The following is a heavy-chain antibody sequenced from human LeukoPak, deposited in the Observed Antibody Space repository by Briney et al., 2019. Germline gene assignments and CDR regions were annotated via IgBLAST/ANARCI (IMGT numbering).Heavy chain of an antibody. CDR3: GRGYSVQ. Sequence: GGSLRLSCAASGFTFSSYAMCWVRRAPGEGLEWVSGITISGGSASYADSVKGRFTISRDNPGNALFMEMHSLRAEDTAFYYDGRGYSVQWGQGTLVTVSS. J-gene: IGHJ4*02. CDR2: ITISGGSA. CDR1: GFTFSSYA. D-gene: IGHD3-22*01. V-gene: IGHV3-23*01.